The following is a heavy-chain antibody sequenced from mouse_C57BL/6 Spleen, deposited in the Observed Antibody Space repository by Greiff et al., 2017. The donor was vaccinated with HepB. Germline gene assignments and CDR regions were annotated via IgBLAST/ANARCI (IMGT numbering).Heavy chain of an antibody. CDR2: IYPGDGDT. CDR1: GYAFSSSW. Sequence: QVQLQQSGPELVKPGASVKISCKASGYAFSSSWMNWVKQRPGKGLEWIGRIYPGDGDTNYNGKFKGKATLTADKSSSTAYMQLSSLASEDSAVCFCARRGSSYPFGYCGQGTTLTVSS. V-gene: IGHV1-82*01. CDR3: ARRGSSYPFGY. D-gene: IGHD1-1*01. J-gene: IGHJ2*01.